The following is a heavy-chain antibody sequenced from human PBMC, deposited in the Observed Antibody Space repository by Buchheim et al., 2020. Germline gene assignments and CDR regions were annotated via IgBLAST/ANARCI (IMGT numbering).Heavy chain of an antibody. J-gene: IGHJ6*02. D-gene: IGHD2-21*01. CDR1: GGSISSNYW. Sequence: QVQLQESGPGLVKPSGTLSLTCDVSGGSISSNYWWSWVRQPPGMGLEWIGEIYHSGSTNYNPSLKSRVTISVGKSKNQLSLKLTSVTAADTAVYYCARIPYYYYYGLDVWGQGTT. CDR3: ARIPYYYYYGLDV. V-gene: IGHV4-4*02. CDR2: IYHSGST.